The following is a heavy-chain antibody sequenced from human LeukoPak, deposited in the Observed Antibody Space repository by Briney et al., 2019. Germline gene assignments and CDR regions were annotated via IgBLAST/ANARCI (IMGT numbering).Heavy chain of an antibody. D-gene: IGHD3-10*01. CDR1: GYTFTNYY. J-gene: IGHJ5*02. V-gene: IGHV1-2*02. CDR2: INPNSGGT. Sequence: GASVKVSCKASGYTFTNYYMHWVRQAPGQGLEWMGWINPNSGGTNYAQKFQGRVTMTRDTSISTAYMELSRLRSDDAAVYYCARARKGGSGSYFDPWGQGTLVTVSS. CDR3: ARARKGGSGSYFDP.